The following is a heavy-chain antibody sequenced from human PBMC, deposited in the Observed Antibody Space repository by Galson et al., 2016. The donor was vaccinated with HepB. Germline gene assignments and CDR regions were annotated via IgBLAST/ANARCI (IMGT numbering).Heavy chain of an antibody. V-gene: IGHV3-9*01. J-gene: IGHJ6*02. CDR3: AKDEGFYNGMDF. CDR1: GFTFDDHA. Sequence: SLRLSCAASGFTFDDHALHWVRQAPGKGLEWVSGISWNSLIIVYADSVKGRFTVSRDNAENSLRLNSVIAADTAVYYCAKDEGFYNGMDFWGQGTTVTVYS. D-gene: IGHD2-2*02. CDR2: ISWNSLII.